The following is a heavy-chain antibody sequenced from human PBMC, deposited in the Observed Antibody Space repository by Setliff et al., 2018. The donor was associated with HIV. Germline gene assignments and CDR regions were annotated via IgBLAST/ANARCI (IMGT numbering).Heavy chain of an antibody. CDR3: ARTKGRLTGRFDP. J-gene: IGHJ5*02. CDR1: GGTFNNYA. V-gene: IGHV1-69*06. Sequence: GASVKVSCKASGGTFNNYAISWVRQAPGQGLEWMGRIMPMFGTANHAQKFQGRVTITADKSTSTAYMELRSLRSEDTAVYYCARTKGRLTGRFDPWGQGTLVTVSS. CDR2: IMPMFGTA. D-gene: IGHD3-10*01.